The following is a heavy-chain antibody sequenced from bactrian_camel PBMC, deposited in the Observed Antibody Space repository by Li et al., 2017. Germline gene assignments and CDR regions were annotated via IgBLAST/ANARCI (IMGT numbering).Heavy chain of an antibody. CDR1: GYTDSLAS. CDR3: KTESRRYDGNCEHGK. D-gene: IGHD7*01. J-gene: IGHJ4*01. V-gene: IGHV3S53*01. CDR2: IDRDGTT. Sequence: HVQLVESGGGSVQAGGALRLSCAASGYTDSLASMGWFRQAPGKEREGVAVIDRDGTTAYADSVKGRLTISKDKAESTVYLQMNALKPEDTAMYYCKTESRRYDGNCEHGKWGQGTQVTVS.